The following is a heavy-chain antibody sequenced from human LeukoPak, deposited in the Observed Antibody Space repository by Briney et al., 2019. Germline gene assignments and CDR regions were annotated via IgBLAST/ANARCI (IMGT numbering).Heavy chain of an antibody. CDR2: IKQDGSEK. CDR3: ARSIRRDGYNSPFDY. CDR1: GFTFSSYW. Sequence: GGSLRLSCAASGFTFSSYWMSWVRQAPGKGLEWVANIKQDGSEKYYVDSVKGRFTISRDNAKNSLYPQMNSLRAEDTAVYYCARSIRRDGYNSPFDYWGQGTLVTVSS. V-gene: IGHV3-7*01. D-gene: IGHD5-24*01. J-gene: IGHJ4*02.